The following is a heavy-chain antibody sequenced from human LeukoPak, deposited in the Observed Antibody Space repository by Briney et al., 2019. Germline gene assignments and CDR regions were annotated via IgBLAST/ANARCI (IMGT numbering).Heavy chain of an antibody. CDR1: GGSISSYY. D-gene: IGHD2-2*01. Sequence: SETLSLTCPVSGGSISSYYWSWIRQPAGKGLEWIGRIYTSGSTNYNPSLKSRVTMSVDTSKNQFSLKLSSVTAADTAVYYCARDRGYCSSTSCSPFDYWGQGTLVTVSS. CDR3: ARDRGYCSSTSCSPFDY. CDR2: IYTSGST. J-gene: IGHJ4*02. V-gene: IGHV4-4*07.